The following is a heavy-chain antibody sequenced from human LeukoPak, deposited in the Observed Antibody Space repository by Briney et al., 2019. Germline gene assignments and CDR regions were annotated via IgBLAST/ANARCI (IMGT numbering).Heavy chain of an antibody. D-gene: IGHD3-3*01. CDR3: ARLFSGVLDY. CDR2: IYHSGST. Sequence: SETLSLTXAVSGYSISSGYYWGWIRQPPGKGLEWIGSIYHSGSTYYNPSLKSRVTISVDTSKNQSSLKLSSVTAADTAVYYCARLFSGVLDYWGQGTLVTVSS. CDR1: GYSISSGYY. V-gene: IGHV4-38-2*01. J-gene: IGHJ4*02.